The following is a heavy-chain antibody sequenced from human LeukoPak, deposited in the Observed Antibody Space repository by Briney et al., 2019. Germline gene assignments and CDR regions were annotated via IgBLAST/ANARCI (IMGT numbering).Heavy chain of an antibody. V-gene: IGHV1-2*02. Sequence: ASVKVSCKASGYTFTGYYMHWVRQAPGQGLEWMGWINPNSGGTNYAQKFQGRVTMTRDTSISTAYMELSRLRSEDTAVYYCARVLGSSSWYDYWGQGTLVTVSS. CDR3: ARVLGSSSWYDY. D-gene: IGHD6-13*01. CDR1: GYTFTGYY. J-gene: IGHJ4*02. CDR2: INPNSGGT.